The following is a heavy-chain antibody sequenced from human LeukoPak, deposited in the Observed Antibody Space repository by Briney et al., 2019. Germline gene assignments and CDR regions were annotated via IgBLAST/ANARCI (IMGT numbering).Heavy chain of an antibody. D-gene: IGHD3-3*01. CDR2: IYHSGST. J-gene: IGHJ4*02. CDR3: ARSPNGSIFGVVKYMYYFDY. V-gene: IGHV4-30-2*01. Sequence: SETLSLTCTVSGGSISSGGYYWSWIRQPPGKGLEWIGYIYHSGSTYYNPSLKSRVTISVDRSKNQFSLKLSSVTAADTAVYYCARSPNGSIFGVVKYMYYFDYWGQGTLVTVSS. CDR1: GGSISSGGYY.